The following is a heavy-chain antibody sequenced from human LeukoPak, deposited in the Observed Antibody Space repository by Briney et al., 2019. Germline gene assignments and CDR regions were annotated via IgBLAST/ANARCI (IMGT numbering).Heavy chain of an antibody. CDR3: ARGGYSYGYYYYMDV. Sequence: PSETLSLTCTVSGGSISSYYWSWIRQPAGKGLEWIGRIYTSGSTNYNPSLKSRVAMSVDTSKNQFSLKLSSVTAADTAVYYCARGGYSYGYYYYMDVWGKGTTVTISS. D-gene: IGHD5-18*01. J-gene: IGHJ6*03. CDR2: IYTSGST. V-gene: IGHV4-4*07. CDR1: GGSISSYY.